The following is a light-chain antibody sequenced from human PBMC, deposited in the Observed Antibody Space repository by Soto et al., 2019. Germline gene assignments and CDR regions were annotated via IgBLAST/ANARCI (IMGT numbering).Light chain of an antibody. V-gene: IGKV3-20*01. Sequence: EIVMTQSPGTLSLSPGERATLSCRAVQSVTSTYMAWYQQKPGQAPRLLIYATSFRATGIPDRFRGSGSGTDFTLTISSLEPEDSAVYYCQQYGSSPPRTFGQGTKVDIK. CDR2: ATS. CDR1: QSVTSTY. CDR3: QQYGSSPPRT. J-gene: IGKJ1*01.